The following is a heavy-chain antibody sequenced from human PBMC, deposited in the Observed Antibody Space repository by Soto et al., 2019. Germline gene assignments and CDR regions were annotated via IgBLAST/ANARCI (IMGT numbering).Heavy chain of an antibody. V-gene: IGHV3-74*01. Sequence: EVQLVESGGGLVQPGGSLRLSCAASGFTFSSCWRHWVRQAPGKGLVWVSRINSDGSSTIYADSVKGRFTISRDNAKNTLYLQMKRLRAEDTAVYYCVRTSLVVAAATREDYWGQGTLVTVSS. CDR2: INSDGSST. CDR3: VRTSLVVAAATREDY. D-gene: IGHD2-15*01. J-gene: IGHJ4*02. CDR1: GFTFSSCW.